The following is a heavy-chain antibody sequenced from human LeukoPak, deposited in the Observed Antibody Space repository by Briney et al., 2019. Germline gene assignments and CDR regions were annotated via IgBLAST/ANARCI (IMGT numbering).Heavy chain of an antibody. Sequence: SGPALVKPTQTLTLTCTFSGFSLSTSGMRVRWIRQPPGKAPEWLARIDWDDDKFYITALKTRLTISKDISKNQVVLTMTNMDPVDTATYYCARQIQWGYYYYMDVWGKGTTVTVSS. V-gene: IGHV2-70*04. J-gene: IGHJ6*03. D-gene: IGHD5-12*01. CDR3: ARQIQWGYYYYMDV. CDR1: GFSLSTSGMR. CDR2: IDWDDDK.